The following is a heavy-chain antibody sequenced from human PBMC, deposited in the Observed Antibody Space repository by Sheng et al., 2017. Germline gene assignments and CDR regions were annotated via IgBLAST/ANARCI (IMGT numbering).Heavy chain of an antibody. J-gene: IGHJ4*02. CDR3: AKEYPERGYSGYDHFDY. V-gene: IGHV3-23*04. D-gene: IGHD5-12*01. Sequence: EVQLVESGGGLVQPGGSLRLSCAASGFTFSSYAMSWVRQAPGKGLEWVSAISGSGGSTYYADSVKGRFTISRDNSKNTLYLQMNSLRAEDTAVYYCAKEYPERGYSGYDHFDYWGQGTLVTVSS. CDR2: ISGSGGST. CDR1: GFTFSSYA.